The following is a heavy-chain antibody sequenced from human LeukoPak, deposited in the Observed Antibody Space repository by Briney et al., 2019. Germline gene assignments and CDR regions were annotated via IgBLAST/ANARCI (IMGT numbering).Heavy chain of an antibody. CDR1: GGSISSYY. V-gene: IGHV4-4*07. D-gene: IGHD7-27*01. CDR2: ISTSGST. Sequence: PSETLSLTCTVSGGSISSYYWTWIRQPAGEGLEWIGHISTSGSTIYNPSLKSRVTMSVDTSTNQFSLKLRSVTAADTAVYYCAVKLALSWGFGYWGQGTLVTVAS. J-gene: IGHJ4*02. CDR3: AVKLALSWGFGY.